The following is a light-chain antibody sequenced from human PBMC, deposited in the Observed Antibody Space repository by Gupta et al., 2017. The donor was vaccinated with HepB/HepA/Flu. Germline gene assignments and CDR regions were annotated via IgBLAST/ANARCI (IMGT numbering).Light chain of an antibody. V-gene: IGKV3-11*01. CDR1: QNIRGY. CDR2: DAS. Sequence: EIVLTQSPATLSLSPGERATLSCRASQNIRGYLAWYQQKPGQSPRLLISDASNMATGIPARFSGSGSGTDFTLTISSLEPEDFAVYFCQHRGNWPLTFGGGTKVEIK. J-gene: IGKJ4*01. CDR3: QHRGNWPLT.